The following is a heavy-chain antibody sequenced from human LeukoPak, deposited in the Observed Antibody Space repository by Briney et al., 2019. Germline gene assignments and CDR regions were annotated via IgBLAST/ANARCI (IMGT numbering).Heavy chain of an antibody. CDR1: GGPISSSSYY. V-gene: IGHV4-39*01. D-gene: IGHD4-17*01. CDR2: IHYSGST. J-gene: IGHJ4*02. Sequence: SETLSLTCTVSGGPISSSSYYWGWIRQPPGKGLEWIGSIHYSGSTYYNPSLKSRVAISVDTSKNQFSLKLSTVTAADTAVYYCARHSTSTTMTTSSGGRIDYWGQGTLVTVSS. CDR3: ARHSTSTTMTTSSGGRIDY.